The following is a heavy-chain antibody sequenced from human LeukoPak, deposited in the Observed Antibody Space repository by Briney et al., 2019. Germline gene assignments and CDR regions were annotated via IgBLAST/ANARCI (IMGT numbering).Heavy chain of an antibody. Sequence: PSETLSLTCTGSGGSISSYYWSWIRQPPGKGREWIGYTHYTGSTSVNPSLKSRVTISVDTSKNQFSLKVSSVTAADTDVYYCARDGDTAMILFAFDIWGQGTMVTVSS. D-gene: IGHD5-18*01. V-gene: IGHV4-59*01. CDR2: THYTGST. CDR1: GGSISSYY. CDR3: ARDGDTAMILFAFDI. J-gene: IGHJ3*02.